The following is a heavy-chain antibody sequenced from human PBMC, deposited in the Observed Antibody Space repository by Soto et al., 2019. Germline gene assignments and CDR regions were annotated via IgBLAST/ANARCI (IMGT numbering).Heavy chain of an antibody. CDR3: ARDMGESSSLYGMDV. J-gene: IGHJ6*02. CDR1: GYTFTSYY. V-gene: IGHV1-46*01. Sequence: QVQLVQSGAEVKKPGASVKVSCKASGYTFTSYYMHWVRQAPGQGLEWMGIINPSGGSTSYATKFQGRVTMTRDTSTSTVYMELSSLRSEDTAVYYCARDMGESSSLYGMDVWGQGTTVTVSS. D-gene: IGHD6-13*01. CDR2: INPSGGST.